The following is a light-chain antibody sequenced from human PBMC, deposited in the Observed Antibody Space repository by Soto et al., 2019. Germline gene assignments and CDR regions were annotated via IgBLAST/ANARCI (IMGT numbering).Light chain of an antibody. J-gene: IGLJ1*01. V-gene: IGLV2-8*01. CDR1: TSDVGGYNY. CDR3: SSYAGSNREV. CDR2: EVS. Sequence: QSALTQPPSASGSPGQPVTISCTGTTSDVGGYNYVSWYQHHPGKAPKFLIYEVSKRPSGVPDRFSGSKSGNTASLTVSGLQAEDEADYYCSSYAGSNREVFGTGTKLTVL.